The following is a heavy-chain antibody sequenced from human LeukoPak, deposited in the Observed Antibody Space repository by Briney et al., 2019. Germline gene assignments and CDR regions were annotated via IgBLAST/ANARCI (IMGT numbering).Heavy chain of an antibody. CDR3: ARDTTWYSSYYFDY. CDR2: ISSSGASI. V-gene: IGHV3-48*01. D-gene: IGHD6-13*01. J-gene: IGHJ4*02. CDR1: GFTFSSYS. Sequence: PGGSLRLSCVASGFTFSSYSMNWVRQAPGKGLDWVAYISSSGASIYYADSVKGRVTISRDNDRHSLYLQMNPLRAEDTAIYYCARDTTWYSSYYFDYWGQGSLVTVSS.